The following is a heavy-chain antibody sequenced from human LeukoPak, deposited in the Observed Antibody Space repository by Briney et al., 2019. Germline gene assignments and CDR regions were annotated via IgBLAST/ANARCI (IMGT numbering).Heavy chain of an antibody. D-gene: IGHD2-2*01. CDR3: AREVGVVPAAPQRHYYYYGMDV. V-gene: IGHV3-21*01. J-gene: IGHJ6*02. CDR1: GFTFSSYS. Sequence: KPGGSLRLSCAASGFTFSSYSMNWVRQAPGKGLEWVSSISSSSSYIYYADSVKSRFTISRDNAKNSLYLQMNSLRAEDTAVYYCAREVGVVPAAPQRHYYYYGMDVWGQGTTVTVSS. CDR2: ISSSSSYI.